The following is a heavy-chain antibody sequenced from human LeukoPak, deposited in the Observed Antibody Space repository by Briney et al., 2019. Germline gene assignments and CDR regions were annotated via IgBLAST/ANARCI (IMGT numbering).Heavy chain of an antibody. Sequence: GASVKVSCKVSGYTLTELSMHWVRQAPGKGLEWMGGFDPEDGETIYAQKFQGRVTMTEDTSTDTAYMELSSLGSEDTAVYYCATPHSYVWGSYRYDLLYWGQGTLVTVSS. CDR2: FDPEDGET. CDR3: ATPHSYVWGSYRYDLLY. CDR1: GYTLTELS. D-gene: IGHD3-16*02. J-gene: IGHJ4*02. V-gene: IGHV1-24*01.